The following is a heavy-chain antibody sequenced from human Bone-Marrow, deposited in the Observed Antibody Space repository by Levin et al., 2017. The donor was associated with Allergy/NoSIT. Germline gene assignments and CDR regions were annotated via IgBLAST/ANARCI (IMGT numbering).Heavy chain of an antibody. CDR3: TRDHRDWWWNDV. CDR1: GFTFGDYA. D-gene: IGHD2-21*01. CDR2: IRSKAYGGTT. J-gene: IGHJ6*02. Sequence: GGSLRLSCTASGFTFGDYAMNWFRQAPEKGLEWVGFIRSKAYGGTTEYSAAVKGRFSISRDDSKSIAYLQMNSLKTEDTDVYYCTRDHRDWWWNDVWGQGTTVTVSS. V-gene: IGHV3-49*03.